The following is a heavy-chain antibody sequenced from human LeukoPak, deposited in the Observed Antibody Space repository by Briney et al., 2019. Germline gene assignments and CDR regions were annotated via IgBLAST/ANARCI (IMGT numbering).Heavy chain of an antibody. Sequence: SETLSLTCAVYGGSFSGYYWSWIRQPPGKGLEWIGEINHSGSTNYNPSLKSRVTISVDTSKNQFSLKLSSVTAADTAVYYCAGDGTDYYYYYGMDVWGQGTTVTVSS. D-gene: IGHD1-26*01. V-gene: IGHV4-34*01. CDR3: AGDGTDYYYYYGMDV. J-gene: IGHJ6*02. CDR2: INHSGST. CDR1: GGSFSGYY.